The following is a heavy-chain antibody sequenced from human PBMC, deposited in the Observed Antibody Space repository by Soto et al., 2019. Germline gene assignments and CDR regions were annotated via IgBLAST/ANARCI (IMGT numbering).Heavy chain of an antibody. CDR2: IWYDGSNK. CDR1: GFTFSSYG. CDR3: AREGDYYGSFWFDT. J-gene: IGHJ5*02. D-gene: IGHD3-10*01. V-gene: IGHV3-33*01. Sequence: PGGSLRLSCAASGFTFSSYGMHWVRQAPGKGLEWVAVIWYDGSNKYYADSVRGRFTISRDNSKITLYLQMNSLRAEDTAVYYCAREGDYYGSFWFDTWGQGTLVTVSS.